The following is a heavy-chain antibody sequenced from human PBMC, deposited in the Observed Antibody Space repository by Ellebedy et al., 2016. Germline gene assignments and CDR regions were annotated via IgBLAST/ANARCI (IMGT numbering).Heavy chain of an antibody. CDR3: ARDSTVGGGSPNSDRYFDD. CDR2: ISSSSSYI. V-gene: IGHV3-21*01. J-gene: IGHJ4*02. Sequence: GGSLRLXCAASGFTFSSYSMNWVRQAPGKGLEWVSSISSSSSYIYYADSVKGRFTISRDNAKNSLYLQMNSLRGDDMAVYYCARDSTVGGGSPNSDRYFDDWGQGTLVTVSS. CDR1: GFTFSSYS. D-gene: IGHD1-26*01.